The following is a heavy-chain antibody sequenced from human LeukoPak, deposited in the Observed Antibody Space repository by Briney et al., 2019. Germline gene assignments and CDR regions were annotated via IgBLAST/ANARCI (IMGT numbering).Heavy chain of an antibody. J-gene: IGHJ5*02. V-gene: IGHV1-46*01. CDR1: GYTFTSYY. Sequence: ASVKASCKASGYTFTSYYMHCVRQAPGQGLEWVGIINPRGGSTSYTQKFQGGVTMTRDMSTRTVYMELSSLRSEDTAVYYCARDGYYYDSSGYLNWFDPWGQGTLVTVSS. CDR2: INPRGGST. D-gene: IGHD3-22*01. CDR3: ARDGYYYDSSGYLNWFDP.